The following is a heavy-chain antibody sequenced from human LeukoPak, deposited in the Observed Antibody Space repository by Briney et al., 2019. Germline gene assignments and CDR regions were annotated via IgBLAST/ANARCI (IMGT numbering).Heavy chain of an antibody. D-gene: IGHD5-12*01. Sequence: ASVKVSCKASGYTFTGYYMHWVRQAPGQGLEWMGLINPNSGGTNYAQKFQGRVTMTRDTSISTAYMELSRLRSDDTAVYYCARYWVGLRGVSYYFDYWGQGTLVTVSS. CDR3: ARYWVGLRGVSYYFDY. CDR2: INPNSGGT. J-gene: IGHJ4*02. V-gene: IGHV1-2*02. CDR1: GYTFTGYY.